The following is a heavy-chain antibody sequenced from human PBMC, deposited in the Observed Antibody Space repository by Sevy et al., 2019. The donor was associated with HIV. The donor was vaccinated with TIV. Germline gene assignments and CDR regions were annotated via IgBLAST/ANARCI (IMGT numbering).Heavy chain of an antibody. V-gene: IGHV4-39*01. D-gene: IGHD2-21*01. Sequence: SETLSLTCTVSGGSISSSSYDWGWIRQPPGQGLEWIGSRYYSGNTYYNPSLKSRVTIFVDTSKNQISLKLTSVTAADTAVYYCARQGGIVDRAFDYWGQGTLVTVSS. CDR1: GGSISSSSYD. CDR2: RYYSGNT. J-gene: IGHJ4*02. CDR3: ARQGGIVDRAFDY.